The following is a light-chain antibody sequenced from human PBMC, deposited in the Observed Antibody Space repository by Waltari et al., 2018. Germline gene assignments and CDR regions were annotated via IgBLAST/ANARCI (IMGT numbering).Light chain of an antibody. J-gene: IGKJ1*01. CDR3: QHYVRLPVT. Sequence: EIVLTQSPGTLSLSPGERAILACRASQRVGRTLAWYQQKPGQAPRLLIYGASNRATGIPDRFSGSGSGTDFSLTISRLEPEDFSVYYCQHYVRLPVTFGQGTRVEI. CDR1: QRVGRT. V-gene: IGKV3-20*01. CDR2: GAS.